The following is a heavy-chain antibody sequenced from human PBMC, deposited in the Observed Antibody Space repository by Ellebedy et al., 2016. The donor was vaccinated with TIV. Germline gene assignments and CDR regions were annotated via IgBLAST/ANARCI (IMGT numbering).Heavy chain of an antibody. CDR3: ARRPGGYYGSGSYDY. Sequence: GESLKISCAASGFSFSDYYMSWLRQVPGTGLDRLSYISSSGSDTNYADVVKGRFTISRDKAKNSLYLELNSLKVEDTSVYYCARRPGGYYGSGSYDYWGQGTLVTVSS. V-gene: IGHV3-11*03. D-gene: IGHD3-10*01. CDR1: GFSFSDYY. CDR2: ISSSGSDT. J-gene: IGHJ4*02.